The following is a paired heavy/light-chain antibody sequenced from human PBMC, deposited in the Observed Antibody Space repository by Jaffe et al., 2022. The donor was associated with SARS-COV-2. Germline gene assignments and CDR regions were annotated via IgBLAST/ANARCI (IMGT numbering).Heavy chain of an antibody. CDR3: ARDLPHGQQLVSPHYYYYYMDV. CDR1: GGTFSSYG. D-gene: IGHD6-13*01. CDR2: IIPIFGTA. V-gene: IGHV1-69*01. Sequence: QVQLVQSGAEVKKPGSSVKVSCRASGGTFSSYGISWVRQAPGQGLEWMGGIIPIFGTANYAQKFQGRVTITADESTSTAYMELISLRSEDTAVYYCARDLPHGQQLVSPHYYYYYMDVWGKGTTVTVSS. J-gene: IGHJ6*03.
Light chain of an antibody. Sequence: QSALTQPASVSGSPGQSITISCTGTSSDVGGYNYVSWYQQHPGKAPKLMIYGVSDRPSGVSNRFSGSKSGNTASLTISGLQAEDEADYYCSSYTTRSTQVFGAGTHVTVL. CDR3: SSYTTRSTQV. CDR1: SSDVGGYNY. V-gene: IGLV2-14*03. CDR2: GVS. J-gene: IGLJ1*01.